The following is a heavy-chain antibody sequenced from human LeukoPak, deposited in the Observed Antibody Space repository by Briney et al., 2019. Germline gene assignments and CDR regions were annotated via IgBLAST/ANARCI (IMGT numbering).Heavy chain of an antibody. Sequence: GGSLRLSCAASGFTFAIHAMNWVRQAPGKGLEWVSSISSRSNYIYYADSVKGRFTISRDNGKNLLFLQMNSLRAEDTAVYYCARTRSCGGGFYPWDFHFWGQGTPVTVSS. CDR2: ISSRSNYI. J-gene: IGHJ4*02. D-gene: IGHD2-21*02. V-gene: IGHV3-21*01. CDR1: GFTFAIHA. CDR3: ARTRSCGGGFYPWDFHF.